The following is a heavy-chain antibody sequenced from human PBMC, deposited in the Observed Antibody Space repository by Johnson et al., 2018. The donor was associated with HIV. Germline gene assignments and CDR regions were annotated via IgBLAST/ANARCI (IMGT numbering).Heavy chain of an antibody. J-gene: IGHJ3*02. CDR2: IHSDGSNK. CDR3: AKGGRFDAFDI. V-gene: IGHV3-30*02. D-gene: IGHD3-16*01. Sequence: QMQLVESGGGVVQPGGSLRLSCAASGFTFSSYGMHWVRQAPGKGLEWVAFIHSDGSNKYYADSVKGRFTISRDNSKNTLYLQMNSLRAEDTAVYYCAKGGRFDAFDIWGQGTMVTVSS. CDR1: GFTFSSYG.